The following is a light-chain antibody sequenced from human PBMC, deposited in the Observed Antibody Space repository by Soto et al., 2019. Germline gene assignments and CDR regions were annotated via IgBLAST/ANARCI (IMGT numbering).Light chain of an antibody. CDR1: QSISNW. Sequence: DIQMTQSPSTLSASVGDRVTITCRASQSISNWLAWYQQKPGKAPKLLIYDASSLHNGVPSRFSGSGSGTEFTLTISSLQPDDFATYYYQQYKTYGGIFGGGTKVEIK. J-gene: IGKJ4*01. CDR2: DAS. V-gene: IGKV1-5*01. CDR3: QQYKTYGGI.